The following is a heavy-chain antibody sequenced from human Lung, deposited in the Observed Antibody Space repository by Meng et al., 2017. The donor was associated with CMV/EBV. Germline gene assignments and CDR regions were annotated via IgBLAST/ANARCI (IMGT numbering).Heavy chain of an antibody. Sequence: SXKISCAASGFTFDDYSMHWVRQAPGKGLEWVSGISWNSANTGYADSVKGRFTISRDNGHNSLFLQMNSLRAEDTALYYCVKVGVGFGENWVQGTLVTVSS. CDR3: VKVGVGFGEN. V-gene: IGHV3-9*01. CDR2: ISWNSANT. J-gene: IGHJ4*02. D-gene: IGHD3-10*01. CDR1: GFTFDDYS.